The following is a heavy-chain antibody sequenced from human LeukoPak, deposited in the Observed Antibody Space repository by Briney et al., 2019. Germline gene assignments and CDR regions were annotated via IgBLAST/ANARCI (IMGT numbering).Heavy chain of an antibody. CDR3: TTEGWLLTSQRYYFDY. V-gene: IGHV3-15*01. CDR1: GFTFSNAW. D-gene: IGHD5-12*01. J-gene: IGHJ4*02. CDR2: IKSKTDGGTT. Sequence: PGGSLRLSCAASGFTFSNAWMSWVRQAPGKGLEWVGRIKSKTDGGTTDYAAPVKGRFTISRDDSKNTLYPQMNSLKTEDTAVYYCTTEGWLLTSQRYYFDYWGQGTLVTVSS.